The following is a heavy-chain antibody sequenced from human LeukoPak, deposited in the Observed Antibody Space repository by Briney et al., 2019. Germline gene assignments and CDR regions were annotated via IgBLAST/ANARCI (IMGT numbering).Heavy chain of an antibody. CDR3: AKSGGTLSGSPDY. CDR2: ISYDGSNK. D-gene: IGHD1-26*01. J-gene: IGHJ4*02. Sequence: GRSLRLSCAASRFTFSTYGMHWVRQAPGKGLEWVAVISYDGSNKYYADSVKGRFTISRDNSKNTLYLQMNSLRAEDTAVYYCAKSGGTLSGSPDYWGQGTLVTVSS. CDR1: RFTFSTYG. V-gene: IGHV3-30*18.